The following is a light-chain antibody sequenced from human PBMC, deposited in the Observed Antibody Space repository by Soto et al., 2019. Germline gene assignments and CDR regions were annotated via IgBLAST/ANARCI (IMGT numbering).Light chain of an antibody. CDR1: QTISNY. Sequence: DIQMTQSPSSLSASVGDRVTITCRASQTISNYLNWYQQKPGKAPNLLIYTASSLQSGVPSRFSGSGSGTDFSLTISSLQPEDFATYFCQQCYSTPFTFGPGTTVD. CDR3: QQCYSTPFT. V-gene: IGKV1-39*01. CDR2: TAS. J-gene: IGKJ3*01.